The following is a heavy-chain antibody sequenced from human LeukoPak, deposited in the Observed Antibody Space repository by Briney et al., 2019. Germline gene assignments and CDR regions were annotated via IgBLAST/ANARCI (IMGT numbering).Heavy chain of an antibody. D-gene: IGHD6-13*01. V-gene: IGHV6-1*01. Sequence: SQTLSLTCAISGDSVSSNSAAWNWIRQSPLRGLEWLGRTYYRAKWYNDYAVSVKSRITINPDTSKNPFSLQLNSVTPEDTAVYYCARSPKTRRVVGLIAAAGTEVSYYFDYWGQGTLVTVSS. J-gene: IGHJ4*02. CDR2: TYYRAKWYN. CDR1: GDSVSSNSAA. CDR3: ARSPKTRRVVGLIAAAGTEVSYYFDY.